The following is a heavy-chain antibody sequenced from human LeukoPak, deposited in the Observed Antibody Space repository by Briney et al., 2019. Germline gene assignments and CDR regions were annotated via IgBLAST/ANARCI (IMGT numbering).Heavy chain of an antibody. J-gene: IGHJ3*02. CDR3: ARLWSSFDGFDI. CDR1: GGSVSNNNFY. CDR2: IYYSGIT. Sequence: SETLSLTCTVSGGSVSNNNFYWGWIRRSPGKGLEWIGIIYYSGITYYNPSLKSRVIMAVDTSKDQFSLQLNSVSAADTAVYYCARLWSSFDGFDIWGQGTMVTVSS. D-gene: IGHD3-3*01. V-gene: IGHV4-39*01.